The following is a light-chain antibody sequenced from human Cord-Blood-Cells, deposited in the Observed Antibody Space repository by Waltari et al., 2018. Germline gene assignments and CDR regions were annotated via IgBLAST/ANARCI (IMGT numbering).Light chain of an antibody. CDR1: TGAVTSGHY. J-gene: IGLJ3*02. Sequence: QAVVTQEPSLTVSPGGTVTLTCGSSTGAVTSGHYPYWFQQKPGKGPSTLIYDTSNNHSWTPARFSGSLLGGKAALTLSGAQPEDEAEYYCLLSYSGARVFGGGTKLTVL. V-gene: IGLV7-46*01. CDR2: DTS. CDR3: LLSYSGARV.